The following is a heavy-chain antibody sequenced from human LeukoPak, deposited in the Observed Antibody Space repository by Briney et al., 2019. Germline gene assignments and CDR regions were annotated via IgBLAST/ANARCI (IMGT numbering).Heavy chain of an antibody. CDR3: AKRDGYNSNPLKD. CDR2: ISGSGSST. V-gene: IGHV3-23*01. D-gene: IGHD5-24*01. J-gene: IGHJ4*02. CDR1: GFTFSSYA. Sequence: AGGSLRLSCAASGFTFSSYAMSWVRQAPGKGLEWVSAISGSGSSTYYADSVKGRFTISRDNSKNTLCLQMNSLRAEDTALYYCAKRDGYNSNPLKDWGQGTLVTVSS.